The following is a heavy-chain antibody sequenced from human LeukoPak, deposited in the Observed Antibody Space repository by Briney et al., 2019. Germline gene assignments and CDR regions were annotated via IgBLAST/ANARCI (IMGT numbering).Heavy chain of an antibody. CDR2: INPSGGST. CDR3: ARDSARGVVVTALNWFDP. V-gene: IGHV1-46*01. CDR1: GYTFTSYY. D-gene: IGHD2-21*02. Sequence: GASVKVSCKASGYTFTSYYMHWVRQAPGQGLEWMGIINPSGGSTSYAQKFQGRVTMTRDMSTSTVYMELSSLRSEDTAVYYCARDSARGVVVTALNWFDPWGQGTLVTVSS. J-gene: IGHJ5*02.